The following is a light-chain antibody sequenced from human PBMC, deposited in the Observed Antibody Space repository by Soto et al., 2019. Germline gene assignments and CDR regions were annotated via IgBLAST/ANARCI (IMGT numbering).Light chain of an antibody. CDR1: QSVSSSY. Sequence: EIVLTQSPGTLSLSPGERPTLSCRASQSVSSSYLAWYQEKPGQAPXLXXYGASSRATGIPDRFSGSGSGTDFTLTISRLEPEDFAVYYGQQYGSSPPWTFGQGAKVDIK. V-gene: IGKV3-20*01. CDR3: QQYGSSPPWT. CDR2: GAS. J-gene: IGKJ1*01.